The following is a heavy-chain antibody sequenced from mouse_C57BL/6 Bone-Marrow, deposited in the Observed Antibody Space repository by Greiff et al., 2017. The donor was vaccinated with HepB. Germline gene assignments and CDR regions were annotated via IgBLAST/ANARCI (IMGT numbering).Heavy chain of an antibody. Sequence: QVQLQQSGAELVRPGASVTLSCKASGYTFTDYEMHWVKQTPVHGLEWIGAIDPETGGTAYNQKFKGKAILTADKSSSTAYMELRSLTSEDSAVYYCTRGYGWYFDVWGTGPTVTASS. CDR2: IDPETGGT. CDR3: TRGYGWYFDV. CDR1: GYTFTDYE. V-gene: IGHV1-15*01. J-gene: IGHJ1*03. D-gene: IGHD1-1*01.